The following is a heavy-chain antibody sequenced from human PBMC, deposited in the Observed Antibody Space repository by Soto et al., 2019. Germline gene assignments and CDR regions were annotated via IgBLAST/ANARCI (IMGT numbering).Heavy chain of an antibody. CDR3: AKDRGAGPYYFDY. CDR1: GFTFSSYG. Sequence: QVQLVESGGGVVQPGRSLRLSCAASGFTFSSYGMHWVRQAPGKGLEWVAVISYDGSNKYYADSVKGRFTISRDNSKNTLYLEMNRLRAEDTAVYYCAKDRGAGPYYFDYWGQGTLVTVSS. CDR2: ISYDGSNK. V-gene: IGHV3-30*18. J-gene: IGHJ4*02. D-gene: IGHD3-10*01.